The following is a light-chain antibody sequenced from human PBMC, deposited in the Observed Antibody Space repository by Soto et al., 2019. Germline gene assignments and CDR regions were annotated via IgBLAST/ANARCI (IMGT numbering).Light chain of an antibody. CDR3: QQYNSYSWT. V-gene: IGKV1-5*01. Sequence: DIQITQSPFTLSASVGDRVTITCRASQSISTWLAWYQQKPGKAPKLLIYDASSLESGVPSRFSGSGSGTEFTLTISSLQPDDFATYYCQQYNSYSWTFGQGTKVDI. CDR2: DAS. CDR1: QSISTW. J-gene: IGKJ1*01.